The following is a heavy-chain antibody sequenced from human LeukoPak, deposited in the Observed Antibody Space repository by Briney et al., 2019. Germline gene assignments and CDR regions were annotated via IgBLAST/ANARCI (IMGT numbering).Heavy chain of an antibody. J-gene: IGHJ6*04. CDR1: GGTFSSYA. CDR2: IIPIFGTA. V-gene: IGHV1-69*06. D-gene: IGHD3-10*01. CDR3: AREDGSGSRVGYMDV. Sequence: SVKVSCKASGGTFSSYAISWVRQAPGQGLEWMGGIIPIFGTANYTQKFQGRVTITADKSTSTAYMELSSLRSEDTAVYYCAREDGSGSRVGYMDVWGKGTTVTVSS.